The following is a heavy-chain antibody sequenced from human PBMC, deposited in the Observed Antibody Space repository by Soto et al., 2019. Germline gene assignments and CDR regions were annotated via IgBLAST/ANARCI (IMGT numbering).Heavy chain of an antibody. J-gene: IGHJ4*02. CDR1: GFPLSSSGVG. D-gene: IGHD2-21*02. V-gene: IGHV2-5*04. CDR2: IYWNDDS. CDR3: VNSAYCSPDCYSPFDF. Sequence: QITLKESGPTLVKPTQTLTVTCTFSGFPLSSSGVGVGWVRQPPGKALEWLAVIYWNDDSRYNPSLRTRLSITKDTSKNQVVLTMSNMGPVDAGTYYCVNSAYCSPDCYSPFDFWGQGTPVTVSS.